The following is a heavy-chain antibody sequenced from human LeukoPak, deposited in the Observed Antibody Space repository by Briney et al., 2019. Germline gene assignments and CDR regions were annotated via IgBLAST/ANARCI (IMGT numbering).Heavy chain of an antibody. J-gene: IGHJ4*02. D-gene: IGHD4-17*01. Sequence: GGSLRLSCAASGFTFSSYSMNWVRQAPGKGLEWVSSISSSSSCIYYADSVKGRFTISRDNAKNSLYLQMNSLRAEDTAVYYWASLSRARSNTVTDRAGNDYWGQGTLVTVSS. V-gene: IGHV3-21*01. CDR1: GFTFSSYS. CDR2: ISSSSSCI. CDR3: ASLSRARSNTVTDRAGNDY.